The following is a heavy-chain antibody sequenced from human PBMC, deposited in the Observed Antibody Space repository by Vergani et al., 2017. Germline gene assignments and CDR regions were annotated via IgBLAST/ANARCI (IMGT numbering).Heavy chain of an antibody. Sequence: QLQLQESDPGLVKPSETLSLTCTVSGGSISSYYWSWIRQPPGKGLEWIGYIYYNGSTNYNPSLKSRVTISVDTSKNQFSLKLSSVTAADTAVYYCARNPYCGGDCYSDAFDIWGQGTMVTVSS. J-gene: IGHJ3*02. D-gene: IGHD2-21*02. CDR2: IYYNGST. CDR1: GGSISSYY. CDR3: ARNPYCGGDCYSDAFDI. V-gene: IGHV4-59*01.